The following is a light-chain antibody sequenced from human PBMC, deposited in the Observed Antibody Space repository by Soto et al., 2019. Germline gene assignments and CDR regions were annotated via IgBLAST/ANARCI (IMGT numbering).Light chain of an antibody. CDR3: QKYDSGPFT. CDR1: QGISNY. Sequence: DIQMTQSPSSLSASVGDRVTITCRASQGISNYLAWYQQQPRKILKLLIYTASPLQSGVPSRFSGSRPRTHSTLTISRLRPEDVALYYCQKYDSGPFTFGPGTRVDI. CDR2: TAS. J-gene: IGKJ3*01. V-gene: IGKV1-27*01.